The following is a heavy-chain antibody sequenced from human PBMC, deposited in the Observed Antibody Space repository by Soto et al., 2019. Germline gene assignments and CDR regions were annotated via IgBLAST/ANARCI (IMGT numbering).Heavy chain of an antibody. V-gene: IGHV3-23*01. CDR2: ISGSGGST. Sequence: EVQLLESGGGLVQPGGSLRLSCAASGSTFSSYAMSWVRQAPGKGLEWVAAISGSGGSTYYADSVKGRFTISRDIPKNTLYLQMNSLRAEDSAVYYCAKDRGYCSRGSCYSDYFGFWGQGTLVTVSS. CDR3: AKDRGYCSRGSCYSDYFGF. J-gene: IGHJ4*02. CDR1: GSTFSSYA. D-gene: IGHD2-15*01.